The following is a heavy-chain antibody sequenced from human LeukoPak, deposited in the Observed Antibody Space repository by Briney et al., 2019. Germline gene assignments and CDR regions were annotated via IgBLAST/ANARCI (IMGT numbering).Heavy chain of an antibody. J-gene: IGHJ4*02. V-gene: IGHV3-53*01. CDR1: GFTVSSNY. CDR2: LYSDGST. Sequence: TGGSLTLSCAASGFTVSSNYMSWVRQAPGEGLGWVSVLYSDGSTYYADSVKGRFTISRDNSKNTLYLQMHSLRAEDTAVYYCASGTTMVQEVIFAYWGQGTLVTVSS. D-gene: IGHD3-10*01. CDR3: ASGTTMVQEVIFAY.